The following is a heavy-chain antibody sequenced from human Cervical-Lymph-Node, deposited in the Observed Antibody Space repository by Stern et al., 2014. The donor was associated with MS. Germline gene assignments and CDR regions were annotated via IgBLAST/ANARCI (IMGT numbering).Heavy chain of an antibody. D-gene: IGHD1-26*01. Sequence: DQLVESGGEVKKPGASVKVSCKVSGYTFYTYGLGWVRQAPGQGLEWMGWMRAYNGEATYAQKFQGRVTMTPDSSTGTAYMELKSLRSDDTAVYYCARVAVGANYFDYWGQGTLVTVAS. CDR1: GYTFYTYG. CDR3: ARVAVGANYFDY. V-gene: IGHV1-18*01. CDR2: MRAYNGEA. J-gene: IGHJ4*02.